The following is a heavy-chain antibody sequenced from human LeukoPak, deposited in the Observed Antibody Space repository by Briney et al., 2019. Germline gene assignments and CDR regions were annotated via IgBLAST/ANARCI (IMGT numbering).Heavy chain of an antibody. D-gene: IGHD3-22*01. CDR3: TRDEKDSSRYHLGHYFDY. V-gene: IGHV3-11*04. CDR2: ISSSGRTI. Sequence: GGSLRLSCAASGFTFGDYYMSWIRQAPGKGLEWVSYISSSGRTINYADSVKGRFTISRDNAENSLYLQMNSLRAEDTAVYYCTRDEKDSSRYHLGHYFDYWGQGTLVTVSS. CDR1: GFTFGDYY. J-gene: IGHJ4*02.